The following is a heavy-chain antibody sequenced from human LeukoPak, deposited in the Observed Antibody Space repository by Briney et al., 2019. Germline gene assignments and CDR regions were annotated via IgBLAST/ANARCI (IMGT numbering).Heavy chain of an antibody. CDR1: GFTFSSYW. V-gene: IGHV3-7*01. D-gene: IGHD3-9*01. Sequence: PGGSLRLSCAASGFTFSSYWMSRVRQAPGKGLEWVANIKQDGSEKYYVDSVKGRFTISRDNAKNSLYLQMNSLRAEDTAVYYCARGPVLRYFDWLLYQVSDYYGMDVWGQGTTVTVSS. J-gene: IGHJ6*02. CDR3: ARGPVLRYFDWLLYQVSDYYGMDV. CDR2: IKQDGSEK.